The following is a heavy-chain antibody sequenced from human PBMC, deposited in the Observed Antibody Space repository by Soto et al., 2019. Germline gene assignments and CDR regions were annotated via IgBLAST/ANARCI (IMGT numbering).Heavy chain of an antibody. Sequence: QITLKESGPTLVKPTQTLTLTCTFSGFSLSTSGVGVGWIRQSPGKALEWLALIYWDDYKRYSPSLKRRLTITKDSSKNQVALTMTNMDPVDKATYYCARIYCSGGSCYGNYFDYWGQGTLVTVSS. D-gene: IGHD2-15*01. CDR2: IYWDDYK. CDR3: ARIYCSGGSCYGNYFDY. CDR1: GFSLSTSGVG. J-gene: IGHJ4*02. V-gene: IGHV2-5*02.